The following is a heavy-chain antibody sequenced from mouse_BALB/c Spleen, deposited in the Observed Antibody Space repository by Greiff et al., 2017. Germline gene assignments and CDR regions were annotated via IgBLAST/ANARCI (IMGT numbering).Heavy chain of an antibody. J-gene: IGHJ1*01. Sequence: EVMLVESGGGLVKPGGSLKLSCAASGFTFSDYYMYWVRQTPEKRLEWVATISDGGSYTYYPDSVKGRFTISRDNAKNNLYLQMSSLKSEDTAMYYCARGGVARYWYFDVWGAGTTVTVSS. CDR3: ARGGVARYWYFDV. CDR1: GFTFSDYY. V-gene: IGHV5-4*02. CDR2: ISDGGSYT. D-gene: IGHD1-1*02.